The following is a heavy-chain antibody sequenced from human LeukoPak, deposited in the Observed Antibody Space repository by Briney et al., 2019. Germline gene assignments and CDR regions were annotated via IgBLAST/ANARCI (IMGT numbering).Heavy chain of an antibody. Sequence: PGGSLRLSCAASGFTVSSNYMNWVRQAPGKGREWVSIIYSGGSTYYADSVKGRFTISRDNSKNTLYLQMNSLRVEDTAVYYCARTDYSHFDYWGQGTLVTVSS. V-gene: IGHV3-66*02. D-gene: IGHD3-16*01. CDR2: IYSGGST. CDR3: ARTDYSHFDY. CDR1: GFTVSSNY. J-gene: IGHJ4*02.